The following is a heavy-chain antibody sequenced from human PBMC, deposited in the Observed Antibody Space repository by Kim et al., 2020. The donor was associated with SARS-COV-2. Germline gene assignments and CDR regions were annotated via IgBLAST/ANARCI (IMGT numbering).Heavy chain of an antibody. CDR1: GGTFSSYA. J-gene: IGHJ5*02. Sequence: SVKVSCKASGGTFSSYAISWVRQAPGQGLEWMGRIIPILGIANYAQKCQGRVTITADKSTSTAYMELSSLRSEDTAVYYCARAVVPAQRNWFDPWGQGTLVTVSS. V-gene: IGHV1-69*04. CDR3: ARAVVPAQRNWFDP. CDR2: IIPILGIA. D-gene: IGHD2-2*01.